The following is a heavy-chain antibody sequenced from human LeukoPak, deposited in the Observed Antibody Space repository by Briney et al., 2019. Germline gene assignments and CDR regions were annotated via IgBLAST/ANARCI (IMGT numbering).Heavy chain of an antibody. CDR2: ISAYNGNT. D-gene: IGHD2-2*01. V-gene: IGHV1-18*01. CDR3: ARDFPCSSTSCYGGGNDY. Sequence: ASVKVSCKASGYTFTTYGITWVRQAPGQGLEWMGWISAYNGNTNYAQKFQDRVTMTTDTSTSTAYMDLRSLRSDDTAVYYCARDFPCSSTSCYGGGNDYWGQGTLVTVSS. J-gene: IGHJ4*02. CDR1: GYTFTTYG.